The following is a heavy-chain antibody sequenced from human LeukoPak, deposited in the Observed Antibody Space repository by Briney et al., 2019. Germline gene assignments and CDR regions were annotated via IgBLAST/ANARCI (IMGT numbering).Heavy chain of an antibody. CDR3: ARDVIVVVPGYYYYYGMDV. D-gene: IGHD2-2*01. CDR2: IYYSGST. V-gene: IGHV4-59*01. Sequence: PSETLSLTCTVSGGSISSYYWSWIRQPPGKGLEWIGYIYYSGSTNYNPSLKSRVTISVDTSKNQFSLKLSSVTAADTAVYYCARDVIVVVPGYYYYYGMDVWGQGTTVTVSS. CDR1: GGSISSYY. J-gene: IGHJ6*02.